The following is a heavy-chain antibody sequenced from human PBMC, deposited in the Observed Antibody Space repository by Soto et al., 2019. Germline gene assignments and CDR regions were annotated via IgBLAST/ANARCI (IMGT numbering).Heavy chain of an antibody. D-gene: IGHD1-26*01. CDR1: GFTFSSYE. CDR3: ARETSGSYTFDY. V-gene: IGHV3-48*03. Sequence: GGSLRLSCAASGFTFSSYEMNWVRQAPGKGLEWVSYISSSGSTIYYADSVKGRFTISRDNAKNSLYLQMNSLRAEDTAVYYCARETSGSYTFDYWGQGTLVTVSS. CDR2: ISSSGSTI. J-gene: IGHJ4*02.